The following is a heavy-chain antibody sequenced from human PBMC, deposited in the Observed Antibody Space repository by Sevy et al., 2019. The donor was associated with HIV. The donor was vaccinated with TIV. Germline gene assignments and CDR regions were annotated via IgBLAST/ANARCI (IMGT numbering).Heavy chain of an antibody. V-gene: IGHV3-30*02. J-gene: IGHJ5*02. CDR2: IRYDGSNK. D-gene: IGHD2-15*01. CDR1: GFTFSSYG. CDR3: AGGGYCSGGSCPVVGWFDP. Sequence: GESLKISCAASGFTFSSYGMHWVRQAPGKGLEWVAFIRYDGSNKYYADSVKGRFTISRDNSKNTLYLQMNSLRAEDTAVYYCAGGGYCSGGSCPVVGWFDPWGQGTLVTVSS.